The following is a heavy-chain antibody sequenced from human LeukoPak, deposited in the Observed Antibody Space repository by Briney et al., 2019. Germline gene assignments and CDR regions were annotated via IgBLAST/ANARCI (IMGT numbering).Heavy chain of an antibody. D-gene: IGHD3-22*01. J-gene: IGHJ4*02. V-gene: IGHV1-2*06. Sequence: PGASVKVSCKASGYTFPSYFMHWVRQAPGQGLEWMGRINPNSGGTNYAQKFQGRVTMTRDTSISTAYMELSRLRSDDTAVYYCARVRGYYYDSSGYSPRVYYFDYWGQGTLVTVSS. CDR1: GYTFPSYF. CDR3: ARVRGYYYDSSGYSPRVYYFDY. CDR2: INPNSGGT.